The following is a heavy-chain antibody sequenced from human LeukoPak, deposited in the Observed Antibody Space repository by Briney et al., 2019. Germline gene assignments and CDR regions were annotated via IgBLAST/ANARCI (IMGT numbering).Heavy chain of an antibody. J-gene: IGHJ5*02. CDR2: INPNSGGA. CDR1: GYIFSRYY. CDR3: AKGPPEYCSGGSCHSGRNWIDP. Sequence: ASVKVSCKASGYIFSRYYMHWLRQAPGQGLEWMGWINPNSGGADYAQKFQGRVTMTRDTSISTAYMALSRLRSDDTAVYYCAKGPPEYCSGGSCHSGRNWIDPWGQGTLVTVSS. D-gene: IGHD2-15*01. V-gene: IGHV1-2*02.